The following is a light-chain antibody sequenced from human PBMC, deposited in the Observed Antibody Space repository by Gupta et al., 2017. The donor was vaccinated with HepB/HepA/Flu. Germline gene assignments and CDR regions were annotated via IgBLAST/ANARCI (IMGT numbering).Light chain of an antibody. V-gene: IGKV2D-29*01. J-gene: IGKJ2*01. CDR2: EVS. CDR1: ESLLHSDRETY. Sequence: DIVLTQPPLSLSVTPGQPASISCKSSESLLHSDRETYLYWYLQKPRQPPQLLIYEVSKRLSGVPDRFSGSGSGTEFTLKISRVEAEDVGIYYCRQNVILHWTFGQGTKLEI. CDR3: RQNVILHWT.